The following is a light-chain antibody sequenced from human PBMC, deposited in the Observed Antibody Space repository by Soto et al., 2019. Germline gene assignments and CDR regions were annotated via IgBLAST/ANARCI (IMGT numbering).Light chain of an antibody. CDR3: QQRSDWPLIT. Sequence: EIGFTQSPPAVSLSLCSRATLSCRDRQNIDNHLAWYQQKPGQAPRLLIDGASNRATGIPARFSGSGSGTDFTLTISSLEPEDSVVYYCQQRSDWPLITFGQGTRLEN. J-gene: IGKJ5*01. CDR2: GAS. V-gene: IGKV3-11*01. CDR1: QNIDNH.